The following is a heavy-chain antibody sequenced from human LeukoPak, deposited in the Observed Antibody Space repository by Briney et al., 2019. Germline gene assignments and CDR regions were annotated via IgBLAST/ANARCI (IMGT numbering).Heavy chain of an antibody. CDR1: GYTITGYY. Sequence: ASVKVSCKASGYTITGYYIHWVRQAPGEGLEWMGWMNPNNPNTGGTRCAQKFQDRVTMTTDTSINTAYMELSSLRSDDTAIYYCAGAMDTSMVPDLNYWGQGTLVSVSS. CDR3: AGAMDTSMVPDLNY. V-gene: IGHV1-2*02. J-gene: IGHJ4*02. D-gene: IGHD5-18*01. CDR2: MNPNNPNTGGT.